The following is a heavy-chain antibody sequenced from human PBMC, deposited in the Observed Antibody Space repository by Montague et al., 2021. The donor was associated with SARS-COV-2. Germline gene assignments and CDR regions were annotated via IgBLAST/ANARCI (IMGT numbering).Heavy chain of an antibody. CDR1: RFSLSTSGMR. V-gene: IGHV2-70*04. Sequence: PALVKPTQTLTLTCTLSRFSLSTSGMRASWIRQPPGKALDWLARIDWDDDKFYSTSLKTRLTLSKDTSKNQVVLTMTNMDPVDTAPYYCARSYYDILTNDYDALDIWGQGTMVTVSS. CDR2: IDWDDDK. CDR3: ARSYYDILTNDYDALDI. J-gene: IGHJ3*02. D-gene: IGHD3-9*01.